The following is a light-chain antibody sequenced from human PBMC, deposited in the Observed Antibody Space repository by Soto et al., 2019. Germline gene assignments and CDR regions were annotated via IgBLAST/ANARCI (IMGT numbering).Light chain of an antibody. J-gene: IGLJ2*01. CDR3: AAWDDSLSGHVV. V-gene: IGLV1-47*01. CDR1: SSNIGSNY. CDR2: RNN. Sequence: LTQPPSASGTPGQRVTISCSGSSSNIGSNYVYWYQQLPGTAPKLLIYRNNQRPSGVPDRFSGSKSGTSASLAISGLRSEDEADYYCAAWDDSLSGHVVFGGGTKLTVL.